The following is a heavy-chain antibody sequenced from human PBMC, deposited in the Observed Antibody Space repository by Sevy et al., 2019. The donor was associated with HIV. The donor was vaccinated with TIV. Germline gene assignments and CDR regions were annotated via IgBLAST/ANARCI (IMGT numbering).Heavy chain of an antibody. CDR1: GFTFSSYA. CDR3: ARDQLITMIVVVPAGAFDI. J-gene: IGHJ3*02. V-gene: IGHV3-30-3*01. D-gene: IGHD3-22*01. CDR2: ISYDGSNK. Sequence: GGSLRLSCAASGFTFSSYAMHWVRQATGKGLEWVAVISYDGSNKYYADSVKGRFTISRDNSKNTLYLQMNSLRAEDTAVYYCARDQLITMIVVVPAGAFDIWGQGTMVTVSS.